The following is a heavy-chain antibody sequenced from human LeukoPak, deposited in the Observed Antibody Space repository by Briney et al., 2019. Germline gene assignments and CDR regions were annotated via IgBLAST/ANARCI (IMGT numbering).Heavy chain of an antibody. CDR1: GFTFSSYA. CDR3: ARDDYGDYISYYFDY. J-gene: IGHJ4*02. D-gene: IGHD4-17*01. Sequence: HPGRSLRLSCAASGFTFSSYAMHWVRQAPGKGLEWVAVISYDGSNKYYADSVKGRFTISRDNSKNTLYLQMNSLRAEDTAVYYCARDDYGDYISYYFDYWGQGTLVTVSS. V-gene: IGHV3-30-3*01. CDR2: ISYDGSNK.